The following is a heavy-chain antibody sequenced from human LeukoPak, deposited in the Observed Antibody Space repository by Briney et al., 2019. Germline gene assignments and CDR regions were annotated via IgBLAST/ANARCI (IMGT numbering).Heavy chain of an antibody. J-gene: IGHJ4*02. CDR1: GSTFSSYG. Sequence: PGGSLRLSCAASGSTFSSYGMHWVRQAPGKGLEWVAVISYDGSNKHHADSVKGRFTISRDNSKNTLYLQMNSLRAEDTAVYYCAKERTLVEAETHFDYWGQGTLVTVSS. CDR2: ISYDGSNK. V-gene: IGHV3-30*18. D-gene: IGHD1-26*01. CDR3: AKERTLVEAETHFDY.